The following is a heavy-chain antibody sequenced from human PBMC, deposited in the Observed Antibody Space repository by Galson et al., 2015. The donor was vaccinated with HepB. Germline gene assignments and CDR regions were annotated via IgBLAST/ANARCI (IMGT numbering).Heavy chain of an antibody. D-gene: IGHD5-18*01. CDR2: ISGSGGST. CDR1: GFTFSSYA. Sequence: SLRLSCAASGFTFSSYAMSWVRQAPGKGLEWVSAISGSGGSTYYADSVKGRFTISRDNSKNTLYLQMNSLRAEDTAVYYCAKDVNRSYGYVLTEFDAFDIWGQGTMVTVSS. CDR3: AKDVNRSYGYVLTEFDAFDI. V-gene: IGHV3-23*01. J-gene: IGHJ3*02.